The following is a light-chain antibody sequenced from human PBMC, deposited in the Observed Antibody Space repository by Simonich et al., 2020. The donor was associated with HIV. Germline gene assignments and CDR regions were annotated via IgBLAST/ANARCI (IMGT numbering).Light chain of an antibody. CDR2: DVS. J-gene: IGLJ2*01. CDR3: CSYAGRSVI. V-gene: IGLV2-11*01. CDR1: SSDVGAYNY. Sequence: QSALTQPRSVSGSPGQSVTISCTETSSDVGAYNYVSWYQQYPGKAPKHMIYDVSKRPSGVPDRFSGSKSGNTASLTISGLQAEDEGQYYCCSYAGRSVIFGGGTKLTVL.